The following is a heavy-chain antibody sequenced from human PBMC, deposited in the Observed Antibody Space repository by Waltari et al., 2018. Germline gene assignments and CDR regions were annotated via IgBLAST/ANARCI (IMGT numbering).Heavy chain of an antibody. Sequence: QLVESGGGVIRPGGSLRLSCEASGFTFDDYGMSWVRQGPGKGLEWMAGINWKGYKLAYGDGVRGLFIIARDNAKNLLYLQMNTVGLDDTALYYCARGGDSSWPRWGQGTLVTVSA. V-gene: IGHV3-20*04. J-gene: IGHJ4*02. CDR1: GFTFDDYG. D-gene: IGHD3-22*01. CDR2: INWKGYKL. CDR3: ARGGDSSWPR.